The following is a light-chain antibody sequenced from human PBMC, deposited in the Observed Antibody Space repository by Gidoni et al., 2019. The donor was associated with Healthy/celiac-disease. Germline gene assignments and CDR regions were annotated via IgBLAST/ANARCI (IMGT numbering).Light chain of an antibody. Sequence: DIQMTQSPSSLSASVGDRVTITCRASQSISSYLNWYQQKPGKAPKLLIYAASSLQSGVPSRFSGSGSGTDFTLTISSLQPEDFASYYCQQSYSTSIFTFGPGTTVDIK. J-gene: IGKJ3*01. V-gene: IGKV1-39*01. CDR2: AAS. CDR1: QSISSY. CDR3: QQSYSTSIFT.